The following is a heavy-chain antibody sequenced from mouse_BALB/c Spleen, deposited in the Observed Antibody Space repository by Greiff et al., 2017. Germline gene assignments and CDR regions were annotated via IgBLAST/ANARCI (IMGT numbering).Heavy chain of an antibody. D-gene: IGHD1-2*01. CDR3: ARVYGPWFAY. CDR1: GFTFSSYG. J-gene: IGHJ3*01. Sequence: VQLQQSGGGLVQPGGSLKLSCAASGFTFSSYGMSWVRQTPDKRLELVATINSNGGSTYYPDSVKGRFTISRDNAKNTLYLQMSSLKSEDTAMYYCARVYGPWFAYWGQGTLVTVSA. V-gene: IGHV5-6-3*01. CDR2: INSNGGST.